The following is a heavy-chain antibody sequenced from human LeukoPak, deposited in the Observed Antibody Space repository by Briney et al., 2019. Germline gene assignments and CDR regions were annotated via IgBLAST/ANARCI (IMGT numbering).Heavy chain of an antibody. CDR1: GYTFTSYY. Sequence: ASVKVSCEASGYTFTSYYMDWVRQAPGQGLEWMGIMNPSGGTTRYAQKFQGRVTMTRDTSTSTVYMELSSLRSEDTAVYYCARDASMVRGAGKYYFDHWGQGTLVTVSS. D-gene: IGHD3-10*01. CDR3: ARDASMVRGAGKYYFDH. J-gene: IGHJ4*02. V-gene: IGHV1-46*01. CDR2: MNPSGGTT.